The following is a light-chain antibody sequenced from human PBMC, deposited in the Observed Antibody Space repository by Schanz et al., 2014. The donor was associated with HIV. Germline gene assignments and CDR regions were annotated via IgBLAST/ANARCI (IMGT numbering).Light chain of an antibody. CDR2: GAS. V-gene: IGKV3-20*01. J-gene: IGKJ3*01. Sequence: EIVMTQSPGTLSVSPGERATLSCRASQSVGSNLAWYQQKPGQAPRLLISGASIRATGIPDRFSGSGSGTDFTLTISRLEPEDFAMYYCQLYDTSPLFTFGPGTKVEIK. CDR1: QSVGSN. CDR3: QLYDTSPLFT.